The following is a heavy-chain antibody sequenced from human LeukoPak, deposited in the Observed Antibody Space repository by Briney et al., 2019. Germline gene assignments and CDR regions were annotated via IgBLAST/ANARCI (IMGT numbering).Heavy chain of an antibody. J-gene: IGHJ4*02. Sequence: GGSLRLSCAASGFTFSSYAMGWVRQAPGKGLEWVSAIGGSGSSTYYADSVKGRFTISRDNSKNTLYLQMNSLRAEDTAVYYCAREGYCTNGVCYIVDYWGQGTLVTVSS. V-gene: IGHV3-23*01. CDR2: IGGSGSST. D-gene: IGHD2-8*01. CDR3: AREGYCTNGVCYIVDY. CDR1: GFTFSSYA.